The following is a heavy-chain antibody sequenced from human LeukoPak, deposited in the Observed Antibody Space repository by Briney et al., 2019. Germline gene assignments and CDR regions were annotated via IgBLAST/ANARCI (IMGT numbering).Heavy chain of an antibody. J-gene: IGHJ6*02. D-gene: IGHD6-13*01. CDR1: GGSISSYY. Sequence: SETLSLTCTVSGGSISSYYWSWIRQPPGKGLEWIGYIYYSGSTNYNPSLKSRVTISVDTPKNQFSLKLSSVTAADTAVYYCARQGRRYSSSWYGNPHYYYYYGMDVWGQGTTVTVSS. CDR3: ARQGRRYSSSWYGNPHYYYYYGMDV. CDR2: IYYSGST. V-gene: IGHV4-59*08.